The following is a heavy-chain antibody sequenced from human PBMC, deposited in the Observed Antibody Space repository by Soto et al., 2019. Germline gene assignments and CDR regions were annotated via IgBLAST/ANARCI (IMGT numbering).Heavy chain of an antibody. CDR1: GGSFSGYY. Sequence: LSLTCAVYGGSFSGYYWSWIRQPPGKGLEWIGEINHSGSTNYNPSLKSRVTISVDTSKNQFSLKLSSVTAADTAVYYCARASYSSSDYWGQGTLVTVSS. J-gene: IGHJ4*02. CDR2: INHSGST. V-gene: IGHV4-34*01. D-gene: IGHD6-6*01. CDR3: ARASYSSSDY.